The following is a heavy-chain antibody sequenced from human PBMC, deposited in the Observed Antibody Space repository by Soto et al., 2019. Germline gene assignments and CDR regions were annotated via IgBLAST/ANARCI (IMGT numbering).Heavy chain of an antibody. D-gene: IGHD3-3*01. J-gene: IGHJ3*01. CDR3: VKAKERSAQYFAVVIAAFDF. Sequence: GGSLRLSXEGSGFSFSNYGIHWVRQAPGKGLEWVAVISHDGNSHHLADSVRGRFTISRDNSKNTVFLHMTSLRREDSAVYHCVKAKERSAQYFAVVIAAFDFWGQGTMVTVSS. CDR1: GFSFSNYG. V-gene: IGHV3-30*18. CDR2: ISHDGNSH.